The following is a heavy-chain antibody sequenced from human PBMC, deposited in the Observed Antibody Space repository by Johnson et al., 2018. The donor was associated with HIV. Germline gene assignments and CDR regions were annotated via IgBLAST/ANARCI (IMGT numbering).Heavy chain of an antibody. V-gene: IGHV3-20*04. CDR2: INWNGGST. D-gene: IGHD3-10*01. CDR3: ARQHYYGSGSYPGAFDI. J-gene: IGHJ3*02. Sequence: VQLVESGGGVVRPGGSLRLSCAASGFTFDDYGMSWVRQAPGKGLEWVSGINWNGGSTGYADSVKGRFTISRDNATNSLYLQMNSLRAEDTALYYCARQHYYGSGSYPGAFDIWGQGTMVTVSS. CDR1: GFTFDDYG.